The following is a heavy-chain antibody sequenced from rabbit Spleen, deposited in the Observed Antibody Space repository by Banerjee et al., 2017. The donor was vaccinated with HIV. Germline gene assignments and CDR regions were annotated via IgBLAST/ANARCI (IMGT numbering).Heavy chain of an antibody. V-gene: IGHV1S45*01. CDR2: INTWSGRP. CDR1: GFSFNDDYV. CDR3: VRGASSSGYYSL. J-gene: IGHJ4*01. Sequence: QEQLVESGGGLVKPEGSLKLSCTASGFSFNDDYVMCWVRQAPGKGLRWIACINTWSGRPVYASWAKGRFTMSKTSSTTVTLQMTSLTAADTATYFCVRGASSSGYYSLWGPGTLVTVS. D-gene: IGHD1-1*01.